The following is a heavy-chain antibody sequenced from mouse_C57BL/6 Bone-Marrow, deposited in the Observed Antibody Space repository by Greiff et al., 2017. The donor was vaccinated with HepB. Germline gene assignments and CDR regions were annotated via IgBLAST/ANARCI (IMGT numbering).Heavy chain of an antibody. V-gene: IGHV1-31*01. CDR2: IYPYNGVS. Sequence: EVQLQESGPELVKPGASVKISCKASGYSFTGYYMHWVKQSPGNILDWIGYIYPYNGVSSYNQKFKGKATLTVDKSSSTAYMKLRSLTSEDSAGYYCAGLYSPFDYWGQGTTLTVSS. D-gene: IGHD2-12*01. J-gene: IGHJ2*01. CDR1: GYSFTGYY. CDR3: AGLYSPFDY.